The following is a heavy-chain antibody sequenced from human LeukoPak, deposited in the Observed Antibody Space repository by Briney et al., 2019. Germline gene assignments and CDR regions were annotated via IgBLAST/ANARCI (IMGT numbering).Heavy chain of an antibody. CDR1: GYTFTGYY. J-gene: IGHJ4*02. Sequence: ASVKVSCKASGYTFTGYYMHWVRQAPGQGLEWMGWINPNSGGTNYAQKFQGRVTMTRDTSISTAYMELSGLRSDDTAVYYCARARFRERGVYFDYWGQGTLVTVSS. CDR2: INPNSGGT. V-gene: IGHV1-2*02. CDR3: ARARFRERGVYFDY. D-gene: IGHD3-10*01.